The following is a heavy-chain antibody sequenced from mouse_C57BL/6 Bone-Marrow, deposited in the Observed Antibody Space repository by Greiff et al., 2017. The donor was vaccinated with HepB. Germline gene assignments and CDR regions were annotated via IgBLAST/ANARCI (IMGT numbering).Heavy chain of an antibody. CDR2: IHPNSGST. J-gene: IGHJ4*01. D-gene: IGHD2-4*01. CDR3: ARGGIYDDYGEGYAMGY. Sequence: QVHVKQPGAELVKPGASVKLSCKASGYTFTSYWMHWVKQRPGQGLEWIGMIHPNSGSTNYNEKFKSKATLTVDKSSSTAYMQLSSLTSEDSAVYYCARGGIYDDYGEGYAMGYWGQGTSVTVA. CDR1: GYTFTSYW. V-gene: IGHV1-64*01.